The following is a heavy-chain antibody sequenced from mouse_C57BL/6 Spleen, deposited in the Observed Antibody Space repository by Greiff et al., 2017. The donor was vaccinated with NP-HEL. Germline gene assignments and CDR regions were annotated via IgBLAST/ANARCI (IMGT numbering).Heavy chain of an antibody. Sequence: VQLQQPGAELVRPGSSVKLSCKASGYTFTSYWMHWVKQRPIQGLEWIGNIDPSDSETHYNQKFKDKATLTVDKSSSTAYMQLSSLTSEDSAVYYCAREGAIITTVVDPFAYWGQGTLVTVSA. D-gene: IGHD1-1*01. J-gene: IGHJ3*01. CDR3: AREGAIITTVVDPFAY. V-gene: IGHV1-52*01. CDR2: IDPSDSET. CDR1: GYTFTSYW.